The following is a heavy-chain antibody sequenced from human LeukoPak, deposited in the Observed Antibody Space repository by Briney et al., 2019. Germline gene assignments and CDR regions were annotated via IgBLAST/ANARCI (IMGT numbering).Heavy chain of an antibody. V-gene: IGHV4-34*01. Sequence: SETLSLTCTVSGGSISSYYWSWIRQPPGKGLEWIGEINHSGSTNYNPSLKSRVTISVDTSKNQFSLKLSSVTAADTAVYYCARGMTTVTRNGYYFDYWGQGTLVTVSS. CDR2: INHSGST. D-gene: IGHD4-17*01. J-gene: IGHJ4*02. CDR3: ARGMTTVTRNGYYFDY. CDR1: GGSISSYY.